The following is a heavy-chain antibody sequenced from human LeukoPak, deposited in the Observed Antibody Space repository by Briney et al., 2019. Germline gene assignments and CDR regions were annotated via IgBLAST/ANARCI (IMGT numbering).Heavy chain of an antibody. CDR2: ISISSNYI. CDR3: ARTAVAGTPYYYYYMDV. J-gene: IGHJ6*03. D-gene: IGHD6-19*01. CDR1: GFTFSRYS. V-gene: IGHV3-21*01. Sequence: GGSLRLSCAASGFTFSRYSMNWVRQAPGKGLEWVSSISISSNYIYYPDSLKGRFTISRDNAKNSLYLQMNSLRAEDTAVYYCARTAVAGTPYYYYYMDVWGKGTTVTISS.